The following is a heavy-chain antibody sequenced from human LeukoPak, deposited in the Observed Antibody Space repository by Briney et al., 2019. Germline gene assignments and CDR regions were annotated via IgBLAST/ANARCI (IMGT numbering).Heavy chain of an antibody. Sequence: GESLKISCKGSGYSFTSYWIAWVRQMSGKGLELMGIIYPSDSDTRYSPSFQGQVTFSADKSINTAFLQWSSLKASDTATYYCARADGDYIFDYWGQGTLVTVSS. D-gene: IGHD4-17*01. CDR3: ARADGDYIFDY. J-gene: IGHJ4*02. CDR2: IYPSDSDT. V-gene: IGHV5-51*01. CDR1: GYSFTSYW.